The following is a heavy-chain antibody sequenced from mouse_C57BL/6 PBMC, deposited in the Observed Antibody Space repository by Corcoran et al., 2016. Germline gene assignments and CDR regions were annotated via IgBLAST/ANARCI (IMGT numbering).Heavy chain of an antibody. V-gene: IGHV1-18*01. D-gene: IGHD1-1*01. CDR2: INPNNGGT. Sequence: EIQLQQSGPEQVKPGASVKIPCNASGYTFTDYNTDWVKQSHGKSLAWIGDINPNNGGTIYNQKFKAKATLTVDKSSSTAYMELRSLTSEDTAVYYCAALITTVGAMDYWGQGTSVTVS. CDR3: AALITTVGAMDY. J-gene: IGHJ4*01. CDR1: GYTFTDYN.